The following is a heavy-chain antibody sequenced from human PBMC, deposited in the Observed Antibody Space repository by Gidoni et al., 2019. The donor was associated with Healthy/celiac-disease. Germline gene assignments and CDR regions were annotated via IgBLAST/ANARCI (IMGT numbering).Heavy chain of an antibody. J-gene: IGHJ6*02. CDR1: GFTCSRYE. CDR2: ISSSGSTI. CDR3: ARDSYYGGLYYYYGMDV. Sequence: EVQLVESGGGLVQPGGSRRLSCAASGFTCSRYEMNWVRQAPGKGLEWVSYISSSGSTIYYADSVKGRFTISRDNAKNSLYLQMNSLRAEDTAVYYCARDSYYGGLYYYYGMDVWGQGTTVTVSS. V-gene: IGHV3-48*03. D-gene: IGHD4-17*01.